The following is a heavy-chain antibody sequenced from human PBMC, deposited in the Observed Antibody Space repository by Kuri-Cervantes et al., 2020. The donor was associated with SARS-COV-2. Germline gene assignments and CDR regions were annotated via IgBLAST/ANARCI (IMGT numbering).Heavy chain of an antibody. V-gene: IGHV4-34*01. J-gene: IGHJ5*02. Sequence: SETLSLTCAVYGGSFSGYYWSWIRQPPGKGLEWIGEINHSGSTNYNPSLKSRVTISVDTSKNQFSLKLSSVTAADTAVYYCARGGDFWSGYHDNWFDPWGQGTLVTVSS. D-gene: IGHD3-3*01. CDR2: INHSGST. CDR1: GGSFSGYY. CDR3: ARGGDFWSGYHDNWFDP.